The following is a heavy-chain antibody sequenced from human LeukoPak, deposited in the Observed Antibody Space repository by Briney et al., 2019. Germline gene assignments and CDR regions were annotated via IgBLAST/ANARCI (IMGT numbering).Heavy chain of an antibody. CDR2: MNPNSGNT. Sequence: GASVKVSCKASGYTFTSYDINWVRQATGQGLEWMGWMNPNSGNTGYAQKFQGRVTMTRNTSISTAYMELSSLRSEDTAVYYCARQVAGLGELSLWTHDAFDIWGQGTMVTVSS. CDR3: ARQVAGLGELSLWTHDAFDI. J-gene: IGHJ3*02. D-gene: IGHD3-16*02. CDR1: GYTFTSYD. V-gene: IGHV1-8*01.